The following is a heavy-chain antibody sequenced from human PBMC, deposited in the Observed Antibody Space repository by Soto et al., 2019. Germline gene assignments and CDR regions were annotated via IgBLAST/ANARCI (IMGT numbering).Heavy chain of an antibody. V-gene: IGHV4-59*08. CDR2: IYYSGST. Sequence: SETLSLTCTVSGGSISSYYWSWIRQPPGKGLEWIGYIYYSGSTNYNPSLKSRVTISVDTSKNQFSLKLSSVTAADTAVYYCARHTYDILTGYPESYFDYWGQGTLVTVSS. D-gene: IGHD3-9*01. J-gene: IGHJ4*02. CDR1: GGSISSYY. CDR3: ARHTYDILTGYPESYFDY.